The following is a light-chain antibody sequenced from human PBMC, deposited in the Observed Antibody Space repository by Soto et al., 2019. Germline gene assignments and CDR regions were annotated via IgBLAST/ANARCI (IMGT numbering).Light chain of an antibody. J-gene: IGKJ4*01. V-gene: IGKV1-39*01. CDR3: PQSPDNPRT. Sequence: DIQLTQSPSSLSASVGDRVTITCRASQKIHNFLSWYQHKRWKAPKLLIFLASTLETGVPSRFAGSGSGKELTLTISHLEPEDFATYYSPQSPDNPRTFGGGTKV. CDR2: LAS. CDR1: QKIHNF.